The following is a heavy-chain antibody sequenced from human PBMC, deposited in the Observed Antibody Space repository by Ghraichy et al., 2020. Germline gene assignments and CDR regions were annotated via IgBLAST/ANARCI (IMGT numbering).Heavy chain of an antibody. CDR2: IYSGGST. CDR3: ARDRGSGRRVYFDI. V-gene: IGHV3-53*04. CDR1: GFTVSSNY. D-gene: IGHD3-10*01. J-gene: IGHJ3*02. Sequence: GGSLRLSCAASGFTVSSNYMSWVRQAPGKGLEWVSVIYSGGSTYYADSVKGRFTISRHNSKNTLYLQMNSLRAEDTAVYYCARDRGSGRRVYFDIWGQGTMVTVSS.